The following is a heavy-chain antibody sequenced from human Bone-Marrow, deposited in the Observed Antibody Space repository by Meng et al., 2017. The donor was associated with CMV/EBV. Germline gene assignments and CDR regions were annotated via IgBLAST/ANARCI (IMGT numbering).Heavy chain of an antibody. D-gene: IGHD6-6*01. CDR2: IYYSGST. CDR1: GGSISSSSYY. V-gene: IGHV4-39*07. Sequence: GSLRLSCTVSGGSISSSSYYWGWIRQPPGKGLEWIGSIYYSGSTYYNPSPKSRVTISVDTYKNQFSLKLSSVSAADTAVDYCVRDSIADRTFPIDYWGQGTLVTVSS. J-gene: IGHJ4*02. CDR3: VRDSIADRTFPIDY.